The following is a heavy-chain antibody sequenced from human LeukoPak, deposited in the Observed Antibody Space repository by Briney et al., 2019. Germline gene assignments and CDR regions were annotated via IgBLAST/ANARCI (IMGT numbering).Heavy chain of an antibody. D-gene: IGHD3-9*01. J-gene: IGHJ6*02. V-gene: IGHV3-53*01. CDR3: ARDLLNYDILTGYLHHSGMDV. CDR1: GFTVSSNY. CDR2: IYSGGST. Sequence: GGSLRLSCAASGFTVSSNYMSWVRQAPGKGLEWVSVIYSGGSTYYADSVKGRFTISRDNSKNTLYLQTNSLRAEDTAVYYCARDLLNYDILTGYLHHSGMDVWGQGTTVTVSS.